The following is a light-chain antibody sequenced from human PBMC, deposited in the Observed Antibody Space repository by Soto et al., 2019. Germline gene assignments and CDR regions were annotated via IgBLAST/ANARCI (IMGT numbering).Light chain of an antibody. CDR1: QSVSSSY. CDR3: QQYGSSPPWT. V-gene: IGKV3-20*01. Sequence: ESVLTQSPGTLSLSPGERATLSCRASQSVSSSYLAWYQQKPGQAPRLLIHGASSRATGIPDRFSGSGSGTDFTLTISRLEPEDFAVYYCQQYGSSPPWTFGQGTKLEIK. CDR2: GAS. J-gene: IGKJ2*02.